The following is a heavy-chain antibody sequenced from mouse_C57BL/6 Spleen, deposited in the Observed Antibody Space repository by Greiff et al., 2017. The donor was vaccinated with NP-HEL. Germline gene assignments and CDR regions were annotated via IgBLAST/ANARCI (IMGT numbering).Heavy chain of an antibody. D-gene: IGHD2-4*01. CDR1: GFTFSDYG. CDR2: ISSGSSTI. J-gene: IGHJ4*01. Sequence: EVKLMESGGGLVKPGGSLKLSCAASGFTFSDYGMHWVRQAPEKGLEWVAYISSGSSTIYYADTVKGRFTISRDNAKNTLFLQMTSLRSEDTAMYYCARSYYDYDEGYAMDYWGQGTSVTVSS. V-gene: IGHV5-17*01. CDR3: ARSYYDYDEGYAMDY.